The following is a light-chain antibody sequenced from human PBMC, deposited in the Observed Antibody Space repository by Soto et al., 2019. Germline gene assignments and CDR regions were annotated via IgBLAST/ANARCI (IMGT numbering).Light chain of an antibody. J-gene: IGLJ3*02. V-gene: IGLV2-23*01. CDR2: EGS. CDR1: SSDVGSYNL. Sequence: SALTQPASVSGSPGQSITISCTGTSSDVGSYNLVSWYQQHPGKAPKLMIYEGSKRPSGVSNRFSGSKSGNTASLTISGLQAEDEADYYCCSYAGSSTWFGGGTKVTVL. CDR3: CSYAGSSTW.